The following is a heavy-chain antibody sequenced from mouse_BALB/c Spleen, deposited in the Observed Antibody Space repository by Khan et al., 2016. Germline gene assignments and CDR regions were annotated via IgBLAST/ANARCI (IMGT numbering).Heavy chain of an antibody. V-gene: IGHV3-8*02. Sequence: EVQLLESGPGLVKPSQTLSLTCSVTGDSITSGYWNWIRKFPGNKLEYMGYISYSGSTYYSPSLISRISITRDTSKSQYYLQLNSVTTEDTATYYCATYDGWYFDVWGAGTTVTVSS. CDR2: ISYSGST. D-gene: IGHD2-3*01. CDR3: ATYDGWYFDV. J-gene: IGHJ1*01. CDR1: GDSITSGY.